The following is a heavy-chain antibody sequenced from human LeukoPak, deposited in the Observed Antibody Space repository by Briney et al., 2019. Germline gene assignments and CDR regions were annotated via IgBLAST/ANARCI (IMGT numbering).Heavy chain of an antibody. CDR2: ISAYNGNT. CDR3: ARDLWNYYDSSGYYPFDY. CDR1: GYTFTSYG. Sequence: ASVKVSCKASGYTFTSYGISWVGQAPGQGLEWMGWISAYNGNTNYAQKLQGRVTMTTDTSTSTAYMELRSLRSDDTAVYYCARDLWNYYDSSGYYPFDYWGQGTLVTVSS. V-gene: IGHV1-18*01. D-gene: IGHD3-22*01. J-gene: IGHJ4*02.